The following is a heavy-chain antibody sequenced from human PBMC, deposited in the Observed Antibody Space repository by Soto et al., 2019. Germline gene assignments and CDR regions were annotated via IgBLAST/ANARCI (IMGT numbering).Heavy chain of an antibody. CDR3: ARVGSMTLYYYYYGMDV. CDR1: GGTFSSYA. D-gene: IGHD1-26*01. J-gene: IGHJ6*02. V-gene: IGHV1-69*01. CDR2: IIPIFGTA. Sequence: QVQLVQSGAEVKKPGSSVKVSCKASGGTFSSYAISWVRQAPGQGLEWMGGIIPIFGTANYAQKFQGRVTITADESTSTAYMELSSLRSEDTAVYYCARVGSMTLYYYYYGMDVWGQGTMVTVSS.